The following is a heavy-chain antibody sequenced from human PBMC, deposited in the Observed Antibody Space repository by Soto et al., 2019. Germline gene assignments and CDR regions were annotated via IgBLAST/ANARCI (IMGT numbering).Heavy chain of an antibody. D-gene: IGHD6-13*01. CDR3: ARVGWQEAEVVDY. Sequence: QAQLVESGGGLVKPGGSLRLSCAASRFTFSDYYMTWIRQAPGKGLEWVSYISSSGATISYADSVKGRFTISRDNAKNSLYLQMNSLRAEDTAVYYCARVGWQEAEVVDYWGQGTLVTVSS. CDR1: RFTFSDYY. CDR2: ISSSGATI. V-gene: IGHV3-11*01. J-gene: IGHJ4*02.